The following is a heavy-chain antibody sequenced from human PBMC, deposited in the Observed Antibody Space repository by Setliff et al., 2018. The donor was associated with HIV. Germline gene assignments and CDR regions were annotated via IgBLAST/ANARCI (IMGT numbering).Heavy chain of an antibody. CDR3: ARRPIFYQLLLDAFDI. V-gene: IGHV1-18*01. Sequence: ASVKVSCKASGYIINYYGLNWVRQAPGQGLEWMGWISAYNGDTNYVQTVQGRVTMTADTSTRTAYMELRSLRSDDTAVYYCARRPIFYQLLLDAFDIWGQGTMVTVS. D-gene: IGHD2-2*01. CDR1: GYIINYYG. J-gene: IGHJ3*02. CDR2: ISAYNGDT.